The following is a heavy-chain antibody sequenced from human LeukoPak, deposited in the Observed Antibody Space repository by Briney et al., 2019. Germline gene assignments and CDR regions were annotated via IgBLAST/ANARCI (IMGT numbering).Heavy chain of an antibody. J-gene: IGHJ4*02. CDR3: TTDNFYGGSYYFDY. D-gene: IGHD1-26*01. Sequence: SGGSLRLSCAASGFTFSNAWMSWVRQAPGKGLEWVGRIKSKTDGGTTDYAAPVKGRFTISRDDSKNTLYLQMNSLKTEDTAVYYCTTDNFYGGSYYFDYWGQGTLVTVFS. CDR1: GFTFSNAW. V-gene: IGHV3-15*01. CDR2: IKSKTDGGTT.